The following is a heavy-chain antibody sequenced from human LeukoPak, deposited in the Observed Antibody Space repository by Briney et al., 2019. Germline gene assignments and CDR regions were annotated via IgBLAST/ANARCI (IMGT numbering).Heavy chain of an antibody. D-gene: IGHD6-13*01. CDR2: IYHSGST. Sequence: SETLSLTCAVSGGSISSSNWWSWVRQPPGKGLEWIGEIYHSGSTNYNPSLKSRVTISVDKSKNQFSLKLSSVTAAGTAVYYCARKYSSSWYSRLNLSPYFDYWGQGTLVTVSS. CDR1: GGSISSSNW. V-gene: IGHV4-4*02. CDR3: ARKYSSSWYSRLNLSPYFDY. J-gene: IGHJ4*02.